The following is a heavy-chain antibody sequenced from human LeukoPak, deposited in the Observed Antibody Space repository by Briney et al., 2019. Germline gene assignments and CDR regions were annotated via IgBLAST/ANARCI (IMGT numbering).Heavy chain of an antibody. J-gene: IGHJ4*02. V-gene: IGHV3-7*01. D-gene: IGHD4-17*01. CDR1: GFTFSSYW. CDR3: ARLGARQILEY. Sequence: GGSPRLSCAASGFTFSSYWMNWARQAPGKGLEWVANIRQDGGEKYYLDSVKGRFTVSRDNAKNSLYLQMNSLRAEDTAVYYCARLGARQILEYWGQGTLVTVSS. CDR2: IRQDGGEK.